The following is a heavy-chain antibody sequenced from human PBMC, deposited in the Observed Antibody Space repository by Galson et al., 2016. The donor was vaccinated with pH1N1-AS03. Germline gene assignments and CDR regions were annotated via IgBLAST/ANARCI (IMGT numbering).Heavy chain of an antibody. CDR3: VSRAGSDPFDV. J-gene: IGHJ3*01. V-gene: IGHV3-64D*08. CDR2: ISNDGATI. Sequence: SLRLSCAASGFIFSAYSMHWVRQAPGKGPEYVSAISNDGATIYYVDSVKGRFTISRDNPKNTLDLQMSSLRPEDTAMYYCVSRAGSDPFDVWGQGTKVTVSS. CDR1: GFIFSAYS.